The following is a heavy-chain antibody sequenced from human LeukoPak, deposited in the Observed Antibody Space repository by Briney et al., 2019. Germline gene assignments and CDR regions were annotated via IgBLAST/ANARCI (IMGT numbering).Heavy chain of an antibody. CDR1: GGSISSYY. CDR3: ARGTQVLGSPPDIAAAGTLDY. D-gene: IGHD6-13*01. CDR2: IYYSGST. J-gene: IGHJ4*02. Sequence: SETLSLTCTVSGGSISSYYWSWIRQPPGKGLEWIGYIYYSGSTNYNPSLKSRVTISVDTSKNQFSLKLSSVTAADTAVYYCARGTQVLGSPPDIAAAGTLDYWGQGTLVTVSS. V-gene: IGHV4-59*12.